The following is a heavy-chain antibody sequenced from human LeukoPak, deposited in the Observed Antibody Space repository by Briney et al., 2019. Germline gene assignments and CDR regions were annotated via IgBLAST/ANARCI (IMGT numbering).Heavy chain of an antibody. V-gene: IGHV4-34*01. Sequence: PSETLSLTCAVSGGSISSGGYSWSWIRQPPGKGLEWIGEINHSGSTNYNPSLKSRVTISVDTSKNQFSLKLSSVTAADTAVYYCARGYRYSSGWYPPLKYYFDYWGQGTLVTVSS. CDR3: ARGYRYSSGWYPPLKYYFDY. D-gene: IGHD6-19*01. CDR1: GGSISSGGYS. J-gene: IGHJ4*02. CDR2: INHSGST.